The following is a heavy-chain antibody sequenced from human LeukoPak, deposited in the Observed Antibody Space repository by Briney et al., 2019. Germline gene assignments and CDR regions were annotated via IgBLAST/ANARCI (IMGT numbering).Heavy chain of an antibody. Sequence: SETLSLTCAVYGGSFSGYYWSWIRQPPGKGLEWIGEINHSGSTSYNPSLKSRVTISVDTSKNQFSLKLSSVTAADTAVYYCASWGGYCSSTSCSQGTYYFDYWGQGTLVTVSS. D-gene: IGHD2-2*01. CDR1: GGSFSGYY. V-gene: IGHV4-34*01. CDR3: ASWGGYCSSTSCSQGTYYFDY. CDR2: INHSGST. J-gene: IGHJ4*02.